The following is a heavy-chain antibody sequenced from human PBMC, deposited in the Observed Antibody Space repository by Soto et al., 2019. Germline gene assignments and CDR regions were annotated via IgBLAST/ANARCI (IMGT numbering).Heavy chain of an antibody. CDR1: GGSFSGYY. Sequence: SETLSLTCAVYGGSFSGYYWSWIRQPPGKGLEWIGEINHSGSTNYNPSLKSRVTISVDTSKNQFSLKLSSVTAADTAVYYCARVYGTWYYYGSGSVPTPIYYYYGMEVWGQGTTVTV. V-gene: IGHV4-34*01. CDR3: ARVYGTWYYYGSGSVPTPIYYYYGMEV. D-gene: IGHD3-10*01. CDR2: INHSGST. J-gene: IGHJ6*02.